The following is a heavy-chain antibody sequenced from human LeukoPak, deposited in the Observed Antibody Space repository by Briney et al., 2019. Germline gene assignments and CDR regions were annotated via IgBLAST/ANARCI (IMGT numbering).Heavy chain of an antibody. V-gene: IGHV1-2*02. J-gene: IGHJ5*02. CDR2: INPNSGGT. CDR1: GYTFTGYY. D-gene: IGHD2-2*01. CDR3: ARIAGYCSSTSCQKGDWFDP. Sequence: GASVKVSCKASGYTFTGYYMHWVRQAPGQGLEWMGWINPNSGGTNYAQKFQGRVTMTRDTSISTAYMELSRLRSDDTAVYYCARIAGYCSSTSCQKGDWFDPWGQGTLVTVSS.